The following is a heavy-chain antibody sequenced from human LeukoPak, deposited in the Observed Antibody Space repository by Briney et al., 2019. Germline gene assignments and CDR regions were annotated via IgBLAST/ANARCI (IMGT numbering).Heavy chain of an antibody. J-gene: IGHJ6*03. Sequence: SETLSLTCSVSGVSISSHYWSWIRQPPGKGLEWIGYIYTSGSTNYNPSLKSRVTISVDTSKNQFSLKLSSVTAADTAVYYCARRYYYYMDVWGKGTTVTVSS. CDR2: IYTSGST. V-gene: IGHV4-4*09. CDR3: ARRYYYYMDV. CDR1: GVSISSHY.